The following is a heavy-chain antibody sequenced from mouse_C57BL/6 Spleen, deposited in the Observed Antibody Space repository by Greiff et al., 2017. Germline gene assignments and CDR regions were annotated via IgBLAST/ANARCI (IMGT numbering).Heavy chain of an antibody. J-gene: IGHJ3*01. Sequence: QVQLQQPGAELVKPGASVKVSCKASGYTFTSYWMNWVKQRPGQGLEWIGRIYPSDSDTNYNQKFKGKATLTVDKSSSTAYMQLSGLTSEDSAVYCCAILGRASWIAYWGQGTLVTVSA. CDR1: GYTFTSYW. V-gene: IGHV1-74*01. CDR2: IYPSDSDT. CDR3: AILGRASWIAY. D-gene: IGHD4-1*01.